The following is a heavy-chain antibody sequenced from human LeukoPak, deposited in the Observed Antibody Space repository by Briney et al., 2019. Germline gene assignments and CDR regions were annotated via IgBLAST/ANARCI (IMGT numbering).Heavy chain of an antibody. D-gene: IGHD6-13*01. CDR2: IISSSSYI. Sequence: GGSLRLSCAASGFTFSSYSMNWVRQAPGKGLEWVSSIISSSSYIYYADSVKGRFTISRDNAKNSLYLQMNSLRAEDTAVYYCARDDSSSWYGGGPYYYYGMDVWGQGTTVTVSS. CDR3: ARDDSSSWYGGGPYYYYGMDV. CDR1: GFTFSSYS. J-gene: IGHJ6*02. V-gene: IGHV3-21*01.